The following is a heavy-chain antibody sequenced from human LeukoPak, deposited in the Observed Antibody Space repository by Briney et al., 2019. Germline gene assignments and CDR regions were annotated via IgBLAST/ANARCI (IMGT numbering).Heavy chain of an antibody. Sequence: SQTLSLTCGVSGGPISSGDYYWTWIPQPPGKGLEWIGYVYHTGSTYYNPSHKSRITISLDTSKNQFSLRLNSVTAADTAVYYCARGGYVVNWFDPWGQGTLVTVSS. J-gene: IGHJ5*02. V-gene: IGHV4-30-4*01. CDR1: GGPISSGDYY. D-gene: IGHD5-12*01. CDR2: VYHTGST. CDR3: ARGGYVVNWFDP.